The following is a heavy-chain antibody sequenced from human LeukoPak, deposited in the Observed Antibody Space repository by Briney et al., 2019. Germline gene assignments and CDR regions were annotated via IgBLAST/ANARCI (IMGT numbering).Heavy chain of an antibody. CDR1: GFTFSAYA. CDR2: VGSDNKP. CDR3: ARDLHYYEAMNV. Sequence: GGSLRLSCEASGFTFSAYAMTWVRQAPGQGLEWVSSVGSDNKPHYSESVKGRFAISRDNSKSMLFLQLNSLRAEDTALYYCARDLHYYEAMNVWGQGTTVTVSS. J-gene: IGHJ6*02. V-gene: IGHV3-23*01.